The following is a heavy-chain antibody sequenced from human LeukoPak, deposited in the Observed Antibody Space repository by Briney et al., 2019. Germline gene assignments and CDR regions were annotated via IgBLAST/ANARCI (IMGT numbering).Heavy chain of an antibody. CDR3: ARDTGSNFFDP. J-gene: IGHJ5*02. D-gene: IGHD1-26*01. Sequence: ASVKVSCKASGYTFTTYGIIWVRQAPGQGLEWMGWISTYNAKTKYAQNLQGRVATTTDTSTSTVYMELRSLTSDDTAVYHCARDTGSNFFDPWGQGTLVTVAS. CDR2: ISTYNAKT. V-gene: IGHV1-18*01. CDR1: GYTFTTYG.